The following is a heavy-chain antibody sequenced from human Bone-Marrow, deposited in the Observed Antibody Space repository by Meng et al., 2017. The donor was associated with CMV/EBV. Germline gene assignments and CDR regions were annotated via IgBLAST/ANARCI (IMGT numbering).Heavy chain of an antibody. CDR2: ISSSSSYI. D-gene: IGHD6-19*01. V-gene: IGHV3-21*01. CDR1: GFTFSSYS. Sequence: GESLKISCAASGFTFSSYSMNWVRQAPGKGLEWVSSISSSSSYIYYADSVKGRFTISRDNAKNSLYLQMNSLRAEDTAVYYCARHSSGWYEEADWGQGKLVTFAS. CDR3: ARHSSGWYEEAD. J-gene: IGHJ4*02.